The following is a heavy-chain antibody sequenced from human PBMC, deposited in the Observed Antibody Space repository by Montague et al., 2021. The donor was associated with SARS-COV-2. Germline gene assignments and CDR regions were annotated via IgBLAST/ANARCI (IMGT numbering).Heavy chain of an antibody. CDR2: VHFSGIT. D-gene: IGHD1-26*01. J-gene: IGHJ4*01. V-gene: IGHV4-59*01. Sequence: SETLSLTCTVSGGSLNGYFWSWIRQAPGKTLEWLGYVHFSGITNXXPSLKSRVDISVDTSKSQLSLRLASVTAADTAVYFCARGVSTGTYTFDHWGHGVLVTVSS. CDR3: ARGVSTGTYTFDH. CDR1: GGSLNGYF.